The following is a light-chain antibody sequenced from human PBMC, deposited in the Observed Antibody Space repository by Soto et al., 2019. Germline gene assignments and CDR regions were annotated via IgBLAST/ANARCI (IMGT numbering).Light chain of an antibody. J-gene: IGLJ1*01. CDR1: SSDVGGYNY. Sequence: QSALTQPASVSGSPGQSITISCTGTSSDVGGYNYVSWYQQHPGKAPELMIYDVSNRPSGVSNRFSGSKSDNTASLTISGLQAEDEADYYCSSYTSSSTPGVFGTGTKVTVL. CDR2: DVS. V-gene: IGLV2-14*01. CDR3: SSYTSSSTPGV.